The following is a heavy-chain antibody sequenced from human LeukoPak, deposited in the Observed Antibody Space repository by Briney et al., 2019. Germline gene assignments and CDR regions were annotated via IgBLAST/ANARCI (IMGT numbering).Heavy chain of an antibody. J-gene: IGHJ4*02. CDR3: ARGGFSGYDFERFDH. D-gene: IGHD5-12*01. V-gene: IGHV3-30*04. CDR2: ISYDGRDK. Sequence: LEWVXXISYDGRDKYSADSVKGRFTISRDNSKNTLYLQMNSLRAEDTAVYYCARGGFSGYDFERFDHWGQGTLVTVSS.